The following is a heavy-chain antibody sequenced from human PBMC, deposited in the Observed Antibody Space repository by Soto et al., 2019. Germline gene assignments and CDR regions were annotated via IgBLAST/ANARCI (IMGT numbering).Heavy chain of an antibody. CDR3: ASGIQLWLRRINNGYSG. V-gene: IGHV1-69*12. J-gene: IGHJ4*02. D-gene: IGHD5-18*01. CDR1: GGTFSTYA. CDR2: IIPMFGTA. Sequence: QVQLVQSGAEVKQPESSVKVSCKAPGGTFSTYAISWVRQAPGQGLEWMGGIIPMFGTANYAQRFQDRVTNTADESTNTVYMELSSLRSEDTAVYFCASGIQLWLRRINNGYSGWGQGTLVTVSS.